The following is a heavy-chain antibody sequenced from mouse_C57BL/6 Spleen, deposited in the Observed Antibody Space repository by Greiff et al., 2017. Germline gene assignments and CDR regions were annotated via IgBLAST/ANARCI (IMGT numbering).Heavy chain of an antibody. Sequence: QVQLKQPGAELVKPGASVKLSCKASGYTFTSYWMHWVKQRPGRGLEWIGRIDPNSGGTKYNEQFKSKATLTADKPSRTAYMQLSSLTAEDSAVYYGARFFGSSSGYFDVWGTGTTVTVSS. V-gene: IGHV1-72*01. CDR2: IDPNSGGT. CDR3: ARFFGSSSGYFDV. D-gene: IGHD1-1*01. CDR1: GYTFTSYW. J-gene: IGHJ1*03.